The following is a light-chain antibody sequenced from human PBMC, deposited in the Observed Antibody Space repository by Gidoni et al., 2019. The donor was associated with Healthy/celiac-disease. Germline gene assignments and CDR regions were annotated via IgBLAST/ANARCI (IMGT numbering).Light chain of an antibody. Sequence: DIQMTQYPSSLSASVGDRVTITCQASQYISNYLNWYQQKPGKAPKLLIYDASNLETGVPSRFSGSGSGTDFTFTISSLQPEDIATYYCQQYDNLPITFGQGTRLEIK. CDR1: QYISNY. J-gene: IGKJ5*01. V-gene: IGKV1-33*01. CDR3: QQYDNLPIT. CDR2: DAS.